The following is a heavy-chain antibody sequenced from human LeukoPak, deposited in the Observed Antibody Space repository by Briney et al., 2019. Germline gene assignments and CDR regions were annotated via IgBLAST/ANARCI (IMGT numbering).Heavy chain of an antibody. J-gene: IGHJ4*02. Sequence: EASVKVSCKTSGYTFTSYHMHWVRQAPGQGLEWVGIIKSSGDNTVYAQKFQGRVTVTRDTSTSTVYMELSSLSSEDTALYYCVREEAHTYNFDFWGPGTLVTVSS. CDR1: GYTFTSYH. D-gene: IGHD5-18*01. CDR2: IKSSGDNT. CDR3: VREEAHTYNFDF. V-gene: IGHV1-46*01.